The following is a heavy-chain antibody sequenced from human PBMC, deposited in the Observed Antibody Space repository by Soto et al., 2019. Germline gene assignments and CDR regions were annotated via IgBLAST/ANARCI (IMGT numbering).Heavy chain of an antibody. D-gene: IGHD1-20*01. CDR1: GGSINSGGYF. V-gene: IGHV4-31*03. CDR3: ASSHNTSPGWFDP. CDR2: IYHSGIT. J-gene: IGHJ5*02. Sequence: TSETLSLTCSVSGGSINSGGYFWSWIRQHPGKGLECIGYIYHSGITYYNPSLKSRVTISVDTSKNEFSLQLRSVTAADTAVYFCASSHNTSPGWFDPWGQGTLVTVSS.